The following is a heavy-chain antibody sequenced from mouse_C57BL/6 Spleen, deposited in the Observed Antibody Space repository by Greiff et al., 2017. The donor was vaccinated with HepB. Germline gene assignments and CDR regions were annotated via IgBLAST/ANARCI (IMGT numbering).Heavy chain of an antibody. CDR2: IYPSDSET. CDR1: GYTFTSYW. V-gene: IGHV1-61*01. CDR3: ARSRYDYDGWFAY. Sequence: QVQLQQPGAELVRPGSSVKLSCKASGYTFTSYWMDWVKQRPGQGLEWIGNIYPSDSETHYNQKFKDKATLTVDKSSSTAYMQLSSLTSEDSAVYYGARSRYDYDGWFAYWGQGTLVTVSA. D-gene: IGHD2-4*01. J-gene: IGHJ3*01.